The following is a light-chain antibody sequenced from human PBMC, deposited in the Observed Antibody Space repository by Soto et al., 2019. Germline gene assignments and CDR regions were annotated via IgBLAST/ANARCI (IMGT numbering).Light chain of an antibody. CDR2: DND. Sequence: QSVLTQPPSVSAAPGQKVNVYCSGKSTNLGNNYVSWYQQFPDTAPKLLIYDNDKRPSGIPDRFSGSKSGTSATLGITGLQTGDEADYYCGTWDSSLSVVVFGGGTKVTVL. CDR3: GTWDSSLSVVV. V-gene: IGLV1-51*01. J-gene: IGLJ2*01. CDR1: STNLGNNY.